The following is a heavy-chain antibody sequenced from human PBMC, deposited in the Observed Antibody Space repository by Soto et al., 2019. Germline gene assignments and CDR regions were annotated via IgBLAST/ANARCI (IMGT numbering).Heavy chain of an antibody. CDR3: ARGSDVPYYYDSSGTSFDY. J-gene: IGHJ4*02. V-gene: IGHV4-31*03. Sequence: SETLSLTCTVSGGSISSGGYYWSWIRQHPRKGLEWIGYIYYSGSTYYNPSLKSRVTISVDTSKNQFSLKLSSVTAADTAVYYCARGSDVPYYYDSSGTSFDYWGQGTLVTVSS. CDR1: GGSISSGGYY. CDR2: IYYSGST. D-gene: IGHD3-22*01.